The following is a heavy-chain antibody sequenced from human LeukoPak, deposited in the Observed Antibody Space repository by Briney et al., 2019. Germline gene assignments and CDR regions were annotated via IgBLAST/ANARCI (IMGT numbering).Heavy chain of an antibody. CDR3: ANGGSGTYYSGSGNYFDY. D-gene: IGHD1-26*01. CDR2: ISGSGGRT. CDR1: GFTFSSYA. V-gene: IGHV3-23*01. Sequence: GGSLRLSCAASGFTFSSYAMSWVRQAPGKGLEWVSGISGSGGRTYYADSVKGRFTISRDNSKNTLYLQMNSLRAEDTAVYYYANGGSGTYYSGSGNYFDYWGQGTLVTVSS. J-gene: IGHJ4*02.